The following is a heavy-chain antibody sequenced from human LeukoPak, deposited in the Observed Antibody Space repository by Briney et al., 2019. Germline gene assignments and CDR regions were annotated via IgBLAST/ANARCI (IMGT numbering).Heavy chain of an antibody. D-gene: IGHD6-13*01. J-gene: IGHJ5*02. CDR2: IYSGGST. CDR1: GFTVSSNY. Sequence: PGGSLRLSCAASGFTVSSNYMSWVRQAPGKGLEWVSVIYSGGSTYYADSVKGRFTISRDNSKNTLYLQMNSLRAEDTAVYYCARVPNSSSWTGGLNYWFDPWGQGTLVTVSS. CDR3: ARVPNSSSWTGGLNYWFDP. V-gene: IGHV3-53*01.